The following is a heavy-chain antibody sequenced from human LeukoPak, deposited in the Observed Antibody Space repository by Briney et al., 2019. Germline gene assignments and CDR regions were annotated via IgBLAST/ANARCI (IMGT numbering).Heavy chain of an antibody. Sequence: PGGSLRLSCAASGFXFSTYWIHWVRQAPGKGQVWVSRINSDGSSTIYADSVKGRFTISRDNAKNTLYLQMNSLRAEDTAVYYCATSRGNWFDPWGQGTLVTVSS. J-gene: IGHJ5*02. V-gene: IGHV3-74*01. CDR3: ATSRGNWFDP. CDR1: GFXFSTYW. CDR2: INSDGSST. D-gene: IGHD3-10*01.